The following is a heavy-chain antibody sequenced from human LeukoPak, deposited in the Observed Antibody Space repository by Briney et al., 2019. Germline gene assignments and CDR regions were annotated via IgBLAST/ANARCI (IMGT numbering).Heavy chain of an antibody. D-gene: IGHD1-26*01. Sequence: GGSLRLSCAASGFTFSSYAMHWVRQAPGKGLEWVAVIPYDGSNKYYADSVKGRFTISRDNSKNTLYLQMNSLRAEDTAVYYCARDPRVLPYDYWGQGTLVTVSS. CDR2: IPYDGSNK. J-gene: IGHJ4*02. CDR1: GFTFSSYA. V-gene: IGHV3-30-3*01. CDR3: ARDPRVLPYDY.